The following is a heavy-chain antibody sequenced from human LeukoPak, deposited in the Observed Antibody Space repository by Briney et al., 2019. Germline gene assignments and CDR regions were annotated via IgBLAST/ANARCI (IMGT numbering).Heavy chain of an antibody. J-gene: IGHJ4*02. CDR2: ISSNGGST. CDR3: ARAITMIVVAAPDY. Sequence: GGSLILSCAASGFTFSSYAMHWVRQAPGKGLEYVSAISSNGGSTYYANSVKGRFTISRDNSKNTLYLQMGSLRAEDMAVYYCARAITMIVVAAPDYWGQGTLVTVSS. D-gene: IGHD3-22*01. CDR1: GFTFSSYA. V-gene: IGHV3-64*01.